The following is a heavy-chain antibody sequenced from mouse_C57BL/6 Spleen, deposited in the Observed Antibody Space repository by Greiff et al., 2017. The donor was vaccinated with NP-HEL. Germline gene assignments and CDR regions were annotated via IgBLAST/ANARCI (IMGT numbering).Heavy chain of an antibody. Sequence: QVQLQQPGAELVRPGSSVKLSCKASGYTFTSYWMHWVKQRPIQGLEWIGNIDPSDSETHYNQKFKDKATLTVDKSSSTAYMQLSSLTSEDSAVYYCAREGYGSPWYFDVWGTGTTVTVSS. CDR1: GYTFTSYW. V-gene: IGHV1-52*01. CDR2: IDPSDSET. J-gene: IGHJ1*03. CDR3: AREGYGSPWYFDV. D-gene: IGHD1-1*01.